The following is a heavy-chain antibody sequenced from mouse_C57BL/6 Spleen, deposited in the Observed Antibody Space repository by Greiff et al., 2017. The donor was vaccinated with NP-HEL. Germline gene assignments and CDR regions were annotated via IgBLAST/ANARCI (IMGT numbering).Heavy chain of an antibody. D-gene: IGHD1-1*01. J-gene: IGHJ1*03. Sequence: QVQLQQSGPELVKPGASVKISCKASGYAFSSSWMNWVKQRPGKGLEWIGRIYPGDGDTNYKGKFKGKATLTADKSSSTAYMQLSSLTSEDSAVYFCARTHYGYWYFDVWGTGTTVTVSS. CDR2: IYPGDGDT. CDR3: ARTHYGYWYFDV. CDR1: GYAFSSSW. V-gene: IGHV1-82*01.